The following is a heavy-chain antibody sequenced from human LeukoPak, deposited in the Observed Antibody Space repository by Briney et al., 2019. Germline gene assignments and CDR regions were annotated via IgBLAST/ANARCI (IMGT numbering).Heavy chain of an antibody. V-gene: IGHV3-7*01. D-gene: IGHD6-13*01. CDR1: GFTFSSHW. Sequence: PGGSLRLSCAASGFTFSSHWMSWVRQAPGKGLEWVANIKEDGSEKYYVDSVKGRFTISRDNAKNSLYLQMNSLRAEDTAVYYCARDHEAAAAPFDYWGQGTLVTVSS. CDR3: ARDHEAAAAPFDY. CDR2: IKEDGSEK. J-gene: IGHJ4*02.